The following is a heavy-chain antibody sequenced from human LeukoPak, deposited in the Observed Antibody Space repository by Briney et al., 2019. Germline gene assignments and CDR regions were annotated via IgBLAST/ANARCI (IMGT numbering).Heavy chain of an antibody. CDR2: IIPIFGTA. CDR3: ARDISGQWLVPYFDY. J-gene: IGHJ4*02. Sequence: ASVKVSCKASGGTFSSYAISWVRQAPGQGLEWMGGIIPIFGTANYAQKFQGRVTITADKSTSTAYMELSSLRSEDTAVYYCARDISGQWLVPYFDYWGQGTLVTVSS. V-gene: IGHV1-69*06. D-gene: IGHD6-19*01. CDR1: GGTFSSYA.